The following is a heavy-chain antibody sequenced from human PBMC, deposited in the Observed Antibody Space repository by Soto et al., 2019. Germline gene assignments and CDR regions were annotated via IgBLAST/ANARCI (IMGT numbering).Heavy chain of an antibody. CDR1: GGSLNSYY. CDR3: ARFSPPRKSYDSNPGWFDP. J-gene: IGHJ5*02. CDR2: VSSAGST. Sequence: SETLSLTCTVSGGSLNSYYWTWIRQSPGKGLEWIGYVSSAGSTNYNPSLKSRLTMSLDTSTNEVSLSLTSVTAADAAVYFCARFSPPRKSYDSNPGWFDPWGQGIMVTVSS. V-gene: IGHV4-59*01. D-gene: IGHD3-22*01.